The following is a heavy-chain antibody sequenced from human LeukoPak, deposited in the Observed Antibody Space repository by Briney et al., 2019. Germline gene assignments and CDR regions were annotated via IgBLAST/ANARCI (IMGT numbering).Heavy chain of an antibody. Sequence: SGPTLVNPTQTLTLTCTFSGFSLSTSGVGVGWIRQPPGKALEWLALIYWDDDKRYSPSLKSRLTITKDTSKNQVVLTMTNMDPVDTATYYCAHRGGLDCTNGVCYGTEFDPWGQGTLVTVSS. CDR3: AHRGGLDCTNGVCYGTEFDP. CDR2: IYWDDDK. D-gene: IGHD2-8*01. J-gene: IGHJ5*02. V-gene: IGHV2-5*02. CDR1: GFSLSTSGVG.